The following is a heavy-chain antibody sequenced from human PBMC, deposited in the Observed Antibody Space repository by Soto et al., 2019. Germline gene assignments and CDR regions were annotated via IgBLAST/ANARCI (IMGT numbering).Heavy chain of an antibody. CDR3: ARDLGYYDSSGRRSAFDI. J-gene: IGHJ3*02. CDR2: ISSSSSYI. V-gene: IGHV3-21*01. CDR1: GFTFSSYS. D-gene: IGHD3-22*01. Sequence: GGSLRLSWAASGFTFSSYSMNWVRQAPGKGLEWVSSISSSSSYIYYADSVKGRFTISRDNAKNSLYLQMSSLRAEDTAVYYCARDLGYYDSSGRRSAFDIWGQGTMVTVSS.